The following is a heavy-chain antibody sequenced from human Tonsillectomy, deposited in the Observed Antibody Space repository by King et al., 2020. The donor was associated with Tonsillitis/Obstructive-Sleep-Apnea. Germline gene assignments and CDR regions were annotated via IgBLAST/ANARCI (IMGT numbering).Heavy chain of an antibody. CDR2: IRGKDYGGTT. CDR3: TRARYSSSWFYFDY. CDR1: GFTFGDYP. V-gene: IGHV3-49*05. Sequence: VQLVESGGGLVKPGRSLRLSCTTSGFTFGDYPMSWFRQAPGEGLEWVGFIRGKDYGGTTEYAASLKGRFTIARDDSKSTAYLQMNSLKTEDTAVYYCTRARYSSSWFYFDYWGQGTLVTVSS. J-gene: IGHJ4*02. D-gene: IGHD6-13*01.